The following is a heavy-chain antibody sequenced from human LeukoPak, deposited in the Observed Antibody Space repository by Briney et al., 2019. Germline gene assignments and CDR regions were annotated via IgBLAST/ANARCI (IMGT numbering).Heavy chain of an antibody. Sequence: SETLSPTCTVSGGSISSYYWSWIRQPPGKGLEWIGYIYYSGSTNYNPSLKSRVTISVDTSKNQFSLKLNSVTAADTAMYYCATQISDYYYYYMDVWGEGITVTVSS. J-gene: IGHJ6*03. D-gene: IGHD2/OR15-2a*01. CDR2: IYYSGST. CDR1: GGSISSYY. V-gene: IGHV4-59*08. CDR3: ATQISDYYYYYMDV.